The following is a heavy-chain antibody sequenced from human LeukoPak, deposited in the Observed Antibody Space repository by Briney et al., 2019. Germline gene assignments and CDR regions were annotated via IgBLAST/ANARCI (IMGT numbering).Heavy chain of an antibody. D-gene: IGHD6-13*01. CDR1: GGSISSYY. J-gene: IGHJ4*02. Sequence: KPSETLSLTCTVSGGSISSYYWSRIRQPPGKGLGCIGNIYYSGSTNYNPSLKSRVTISVDTSKNQFSLKLSSVTAADTAVYYCARGGAQERLVLLNLDYWGQGTLVTVSS. CDR2: IYYSGST. V-gene: IGHV4-59*01. CDR3: ARGGAQERLVLLNLDY.